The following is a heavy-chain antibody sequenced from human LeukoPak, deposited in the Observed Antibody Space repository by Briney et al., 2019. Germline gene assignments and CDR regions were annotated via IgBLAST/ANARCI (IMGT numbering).Heavy chain of an antibody. CDR2: INSDGSST. V-gene: IGHV3-74*01. CDR3: ARGQLWIDFDY. CDR1: GFTFSSYW. Sequence: PGGSLRLSCAASGFTFSSYWMHWVRQAPGKGLVWVSRINSDGSSTSYADSVKGRFTISRDNAKNTLYLQMNSLRAEDTAVYYCARGQLWIDFDYWGQGTLVTVSS. D-gene: IGHD5-18*01. J-gene: IGHJ4*02.